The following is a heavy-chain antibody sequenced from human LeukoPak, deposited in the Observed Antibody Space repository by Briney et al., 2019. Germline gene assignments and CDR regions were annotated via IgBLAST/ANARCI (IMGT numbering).Heavy chain of an antibody. CDR3: ARLSPDGFDI. J-gene: IGHJ3*02. Sequence: PSETLSLTCAVSGGSTTSSKWWTWVRQPPGKGLEWIGESYHSGSTNYNPSLKSRVTISVDKSKKQFSLKLSSVTAADTAVYYCARLSPDGFDIWGQGTMVTVFS. CDR1: GGSTTSSKW. V-gene: IGHV4-4*02. D-gene: IGHD2/OR15-2a*01. CDR2: SYHSGST.